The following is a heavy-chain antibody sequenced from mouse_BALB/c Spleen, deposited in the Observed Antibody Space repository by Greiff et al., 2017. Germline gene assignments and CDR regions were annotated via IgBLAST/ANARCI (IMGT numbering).Heavy chain of an antibody. J-gene: IGHJ1*01. CDR2: IYPGDGDT. CDR3: ARGADWYFDV. CDR1: GYAFSSSW. Sequence: QVQLQQSGPELVKPGASVKISCKASGYAFSSSWMNWVKQRPGQGLEWIGRIYPGDGDTNYNGKFKGKATLTADKSSSTAYMQLSSLTSVDSAVYFCARGADWYFDVWGAGTTVTVSS. V-gene: IGHV1-82*01.